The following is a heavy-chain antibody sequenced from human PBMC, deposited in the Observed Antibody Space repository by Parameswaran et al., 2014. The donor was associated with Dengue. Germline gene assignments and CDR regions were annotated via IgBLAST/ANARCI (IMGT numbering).Heavy chain of an antibody. CDR2: INHSGST. V-gene: IGHV4-34*01. CDR3: ARGLRAY. Sequence: VRQMPGKGLEWIGEINHSGSTNYNPSLKSRVTISVDTSKNQFSLKLSSVTAADTAVYYCARGLRAYWGQGTPGSPSPQ. J-gene: IGHJ4*02.